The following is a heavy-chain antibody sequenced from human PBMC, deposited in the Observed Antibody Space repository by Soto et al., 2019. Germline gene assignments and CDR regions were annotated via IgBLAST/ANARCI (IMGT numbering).Heavy chain of an antibody. Sequence: GGSLRLSCAASGFTFSSYGMHWVRQAPGKGLEWVAVIWYDGSNKYYADSVKGRFTISRDNSKNTLYLQMNSLRAEDTAVYYCARDLVPQNDFWSGHQTNYFDYWGQGTLVTVSS. CDR2: IWYDGSNK. CDR3: ARDLVPQNDFWSGHQTNYFDY. J-gene: IGHJ4*02. D-gene: IGHD3-3*01. CDR1: GFTFSSYG. V-gene: IGHV3-33*01.